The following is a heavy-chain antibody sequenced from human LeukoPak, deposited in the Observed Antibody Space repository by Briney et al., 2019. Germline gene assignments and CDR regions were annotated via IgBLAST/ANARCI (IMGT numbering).Heavy chain of an antibody. CDR1: GFTFSSYA. CDR2: ISGNGGST. CDR3: AKELYSYGSGCYGY. J-gene: IGHJ4*02. D-gene: IGHD3-10*01. Sequence: GGSLRLSCAAPGFTFSSYAMSWVRQAPGKGLEWVSGISGNGGSTYHADSVKGRFTISRDNSKNTLYLQMTSLRAEDTAVYYCAKELYSYGSGCYGYWGQGTLVTVVS. V-gene: IGHV3-23*01.